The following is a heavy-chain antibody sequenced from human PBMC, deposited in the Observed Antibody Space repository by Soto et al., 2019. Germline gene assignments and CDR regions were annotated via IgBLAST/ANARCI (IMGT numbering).Heavy chain of an antibody. J-gene: IGHJ4*02. Sequence: SETLSLTCTVSGGSIISSSYYWGWIRQPPGKGLEWIGSIYYSGSTYYNPSLKSRVTISVDTSKNQFSLKLSSVTAADTAVYYCARQDILTGYLIDYWGQGTLVTVSS. CDR3: ARQDILTGYLIDY. V-gene: IGHV4-39*01. CDR2: IYYSGST. D-gene: IGHD3-9*01. CDR1: GGSIISSSYY.